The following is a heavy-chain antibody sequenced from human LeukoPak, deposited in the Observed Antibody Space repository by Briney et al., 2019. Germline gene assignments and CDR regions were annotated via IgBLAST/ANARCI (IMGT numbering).Heavy chain of an antibody. Sequence: GGSLRLSCAASGFTFSDYYMSWIRQAPGKGLEWVSYISSSGSTIYYADSVKGRFTISRDNAKNSLYLQMNSLRAEDTAIYYCAKGGSALWFGELSSYFDYWGQGTLVTVSS. CDR3: AKGGSALWFGELSSYFDY. CDR1: GFTFSDYY. J-gene: IGHJ4*02. V-gene: IGHV3-11*01. D-gene: IGHD3-10*01. CDR2: ISSSGSTI.